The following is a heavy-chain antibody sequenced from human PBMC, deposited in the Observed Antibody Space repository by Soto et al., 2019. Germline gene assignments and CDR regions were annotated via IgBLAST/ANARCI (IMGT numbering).Heavy chain of an antibody. CDR2: ISWNSGSI. CDR1: GFTFDDYA. J-gene: IGHJ3*02. Sequence: GGSLRLSCAASGFTFDDYAMHWVRQAPGKGLEWVSGISWNSGSIGYADSVKGRFTISRDNAKNSLYLQMNSMRAEDTALCYCAKDMSSSSSAFDIWGQGTMVTVSS. D-gene: IGHD6-6*01. V-gene: IGHV3-9*01. CDR3: AKDMSSSSSAFDI.